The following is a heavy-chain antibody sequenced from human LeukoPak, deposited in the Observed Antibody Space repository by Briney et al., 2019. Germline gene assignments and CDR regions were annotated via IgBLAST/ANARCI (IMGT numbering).Heavy chain of an antibody. Sequence: ASVKVSCTASGHTFTDYYMHWVRQAPGQGLEWMGWIGPNSGGTKYAQKFQGRVTMTRDSSISTAYMELTSLMSDDTAVYYCARSNIAVRRGDNWFDPWGQGTLVTVSS. CDR3: ARSNIAVRRGDNWFDP. V-gene: IGHV1-2*02. J-gene: IGHJ5*02. CDR1: GHTFTDYY. CDR2: IGPNSGGT. D-gene: IGHD6-6*01.